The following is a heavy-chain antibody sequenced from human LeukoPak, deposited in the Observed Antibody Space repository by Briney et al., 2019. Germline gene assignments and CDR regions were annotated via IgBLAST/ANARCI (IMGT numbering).Heavy chain of an antibody. Sequence: SETLSLTCTVSGGSISSSSYHWGWIRQPPGKGLEWIGSIYYSGSTYYNPSLKSQVTISVDTSKNQFSLKLSSVTAADTAVYYCASMCSSTSCPFDYWGQGTLVTVSS. CDR1: GGSISSSSYH. D-gene: IGHD2-2*01. V-gene: IGHV4-39*01. CDR3: ASMCSSTSCPFDY. CDR2: IYYSGST. J-gene: IGHJ4*02.